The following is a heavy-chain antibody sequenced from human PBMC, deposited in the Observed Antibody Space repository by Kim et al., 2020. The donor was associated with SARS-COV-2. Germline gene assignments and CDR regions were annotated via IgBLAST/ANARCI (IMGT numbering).Heavy chain of an antibody. V-gene: IGHV3-53*01. CDR2: IYSGGST. D-gene: IGHD6-13*01. J-gene: IGHJ4*02. CDR3: SSEGGVDSSSWNPFDY. CDR1: GFTVSSNY. Sequence: GGSLRLSCAASGFTVSSNYMSWVRQAPGKGLEWVSVIYSGGSTYYAASVKGGFTISRDNSKNTLYIQLNSLRAEDTAVYYLSSEGGVDSSSWNPFDYWGQGTLVTVSS.